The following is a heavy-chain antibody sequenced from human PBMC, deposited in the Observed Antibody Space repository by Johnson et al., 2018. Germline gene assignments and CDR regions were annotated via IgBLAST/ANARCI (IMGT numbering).Heavy chain of an antibody. CDR1: GFKFSSYG. Sequence: QVQLVESGGDVVQPGRSLRLSCAAFGFKFSSYGMHWVRQAPGKGLEWVALISYDVSNQYYADAVTGRFTIYRDNSKNTLSLQMNSLRAEDTAVYYCAKVRGGYYTDAFDIWGQGTMVTVSA. D-gene: IGHD3-10*01. J-gene: IGHJ3*02. CDR3: AKVRGGYYTDAFDI. V-gene: IGHV3-30*18. CDR2: ISYDVSNQ.